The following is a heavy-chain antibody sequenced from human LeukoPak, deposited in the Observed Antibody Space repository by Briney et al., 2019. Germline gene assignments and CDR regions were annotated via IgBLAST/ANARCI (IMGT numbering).Heavy chain of an antibody. CDR3: TRDRKGRDGYNSNAFDI. CDR2: MNPNSGNT. D-gene: IGHD5-24*01. Sequence: GASVKVSCKASGYTFTSYDINWVRQATGQGLEWMGWMNPNSGNTGYAQKFQGRVTMTRNTSTSTAYMELSSLRSEDTAVYYCTRDRKGRDGYNSNAFDIWGQGTMVTVSS. CDR1: GYTFTSYD. V-gene: IGHV1-8*01. J-gene: IGHJ3*02.